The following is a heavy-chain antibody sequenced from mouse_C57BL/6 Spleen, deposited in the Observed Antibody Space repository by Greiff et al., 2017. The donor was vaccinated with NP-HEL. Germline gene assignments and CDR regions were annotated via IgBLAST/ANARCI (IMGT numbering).Heavy chain of an antibody. J-gene: IGHJ1*03. CDR2: IRNKANGYTT. D-gene: IGHD1-1*01. CDR1: GFNFTDYY. V-gene: IGHV7-3*01. CDR3: ARLITAHDV. Sequence: EVQLQESGGGLVQPGGSLSLSCAASGFNFTDYYMSWVRQPPGKALEWLGFIRNKANGYTTEYSASVKGRFTISRDNSQSILYLQLNALRAEDSATHYCARLITAHDVWGTGTTVTVSS.